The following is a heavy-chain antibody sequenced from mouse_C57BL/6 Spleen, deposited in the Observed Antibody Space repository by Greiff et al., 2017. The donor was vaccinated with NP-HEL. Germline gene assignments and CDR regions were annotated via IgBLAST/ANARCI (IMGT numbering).Heavy chain of an antibody. CDR2: IRNKANGYTT. CDR1: GFTFTDYY. V-gene: IGHV7-3*01. J-gene: IGHJ2*01. CDR3: ARYQLGYFDY. D-gene: IGHD4-1*02. Sequence: EVKLMESGGGLVQPGGSLSLSCAASGFTFTDYYMSWVRQPPGKALEWLGFIRNKANGYTTEYSASVKGRFTISRDNSQSILYLQMDALRAEDSATYYCARYQLGYFDYWGQGTTLTVSS.